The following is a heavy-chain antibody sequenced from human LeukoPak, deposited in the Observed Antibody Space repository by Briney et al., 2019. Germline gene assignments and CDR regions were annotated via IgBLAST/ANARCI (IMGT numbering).Heavy chain of an antibody. CDR2: IYYSGST. CDR1: GDSITSSSYY. J-gene: IGHJ5*02. D-gene: IGHD6-13*01. Sequence: PSETLSLTCTVSGDSITSSSYYWGWIRQPPGKGLEWIVSIYYSGSTYYTPSLKSRVIISVDTSKNQFSLKLSSVAAADTAVYYCARQYSNNWYDDRGWFDPWGQGTLVTVSS. CDR3: ARQYSNNWYDDRGWFDP. V-gene: IGHV4-39*01.